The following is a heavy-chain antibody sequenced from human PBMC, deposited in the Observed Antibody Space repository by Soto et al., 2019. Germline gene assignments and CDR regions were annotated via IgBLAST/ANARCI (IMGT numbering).Heavy chain of an antibody. CDR2: TYYRTRWYY. J-gene: IGHJ6*03. CDR3: AGTTSHYWYYMDV. CDR1: GDNVSSNSAA. V-gene: IGHV6-1*01. D-gene: IGHD1-7*01. Sequence: PSQTLSVTCVISGDNVSSNSAAWNWIRQSPSRGLEWLGRTYYRTRWYYDYAVSVRSRITVNPDTSKNQFSLQLTSVTPEDTAVYYCAGTTSHYWYYMDVWGKGTTVTVSS.